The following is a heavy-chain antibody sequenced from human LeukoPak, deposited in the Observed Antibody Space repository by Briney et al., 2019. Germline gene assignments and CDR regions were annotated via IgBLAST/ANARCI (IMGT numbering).Heavy chain of an antibody. Sequence: PGGSLSLSCAASGFTFDNYAMTWVRQGPGKGLEWIATISGSGGSTYYADSVKGRITISRDNSKNTLYVQMNSLRAEDTAVYYCAKGKDYYLDYWGQGTLVTVSS. CDR3: AKGKDYYLDY. D-gene: IGHD3-10*01. J-gene: IGHJ4*02. V-gene: IGHV3-23*01. CDR2: ISGSGGST. CDR1: GFTFDNYA.